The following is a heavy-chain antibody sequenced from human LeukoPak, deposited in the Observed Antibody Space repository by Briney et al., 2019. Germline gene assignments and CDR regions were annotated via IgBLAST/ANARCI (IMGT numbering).Heavy chain of an antibody. Sequence: PGGSLRLSCAASGFTFSSYAMHWVRQAPGKGLEWVAVISYDGSNKYYADSVKGRFTISRDNSKNTLYLQMNSLRAEDTAVYYCAYSSSWFTIYYFDYWGQGTLVTVSS. CDR3: AYSSSWFTIYYFDY. V-gene: IGHV3-30-3*01. J-gene: IGHJ4*02. CDR1: GFTFSSYA. CDR2: ISYDGSNK. D-gene: IGHD6-13*01.